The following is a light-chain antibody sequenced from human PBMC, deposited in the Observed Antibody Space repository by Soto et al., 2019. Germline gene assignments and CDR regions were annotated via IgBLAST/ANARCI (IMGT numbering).Light chain of an antibody. CDR1: QTISSW. J-gene: IGKJ1*01. V-gene: IGKV1-5*03. CDR2: KAS. CDR3: QHYNSYSEA. Sequence: DIQMSLSPSTLSGYVGDRVTITCRASQTISSWLAWYQQKPGKAPKLLTYKASTLKSGVPSRFSGSGPGTEFTLTISSLQPDDFATYYCQHYNSYSEAFGQGSKVAIK.